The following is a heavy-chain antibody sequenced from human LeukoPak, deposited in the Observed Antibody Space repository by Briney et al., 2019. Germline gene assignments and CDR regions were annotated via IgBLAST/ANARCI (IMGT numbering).Heavy chain of an antibody. CDR3: ASCPAVGTGDPGYYGMDV. J-gene: IGHJ6*02. CDR1: GFTVSGIY. D-gene: IGHD6-13*01. Sequence: GGSLRLSCAASGFTVSGIYMNWVRQAPGKGLEWVSGFYSGDTTNYADSVKGRFTISRDNSKNTLYLQMNSLRVEDTAVYYCASCPAVGTGDPGYYGMDVWGHGTTVTVSS. V-gene: IGHV3-66*01. CDR2: FYSGDTT.